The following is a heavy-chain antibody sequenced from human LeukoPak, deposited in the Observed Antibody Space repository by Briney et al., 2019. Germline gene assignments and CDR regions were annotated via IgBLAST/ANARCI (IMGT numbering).Heavy chain of an antibody. J-gene: IGHJ6*02. CDR1: GFTFSNYN. Sequence: GGSLRLSCAASGFTFSNYNMNWSGRAPGKGLKGSSPISSVSSYIPYADSVKGRFTISRDNANNSLYLQMNSLRAEDTAIYLCARLPTRLREGYYYYYGMDVWGQGTTVTVSS. CDR3: ARLPTRLREGYYYYYGMDV. D-gene: IGHD3-16*01. V-gene: IGHV3-21*01. CDR2: ISSVSSYI.